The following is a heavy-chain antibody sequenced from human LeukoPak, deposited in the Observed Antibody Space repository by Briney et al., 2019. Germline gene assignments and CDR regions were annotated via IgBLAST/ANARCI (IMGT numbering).Heavy chain of an antibody. Sequence: GGSLRLSCAASGYTFSSYSINWVRQAPGKGLEWVSSISVRSNYIYYADSVRGRFSISRDDARDSLYLQMNSLRAEDTAVYYCATVSMGGYYFDYWGQGTLVTVSS. CDR2: ISVRSNYI. D-gene: IGHD2/OR15-2a*01. CDR3: ATVSMGGYYFDY. CDR1: GYTFSSYS. J-gene: IGHJ4*02. V-gene: IGHV3-21*01.